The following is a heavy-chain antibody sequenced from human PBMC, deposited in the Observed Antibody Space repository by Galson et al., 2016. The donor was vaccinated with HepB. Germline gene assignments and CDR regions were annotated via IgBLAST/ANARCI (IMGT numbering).Heavy chain of an antibody. CDR3: ARFISDYGRPNQIDY. V-gene: IGHV5-51*01. CDR1: GYSFISFW. Sequence: QSGAEVKEPGESLKISCKASGYSFISFWIGWVRQMPGKGLELMGSIYPGDSETRYSPSLQSQVTISADKSITTAYLQWSGLKASDSAIYYCARFISDYGRPNQIDYWGQGTLVTVSS. J-gene: IGHJ4*02. CDR2: IYPGDSET. D-gene: IGHD4-17*01.